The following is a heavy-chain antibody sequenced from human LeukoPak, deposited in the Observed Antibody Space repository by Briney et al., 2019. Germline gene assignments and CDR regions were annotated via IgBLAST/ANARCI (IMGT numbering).Heavy chain of an antibody. Sequence: SGTLSLTCAVSGGSISSSNWWSWVRQPPGKGLEWIGSIYDSGSTYYNPSLKSRVTISVDTSKNQFSLKLNSVTAADAAVYYCARHYGPWGQGTLVTVSS. CDR3: ARHYGP. CDR2: IYDSGST. V-gene: IGHV4-4*02. J-gene: IGHJ5*02. D-gene: IGHD3-16*01. CDR1: GGSISSSNW.